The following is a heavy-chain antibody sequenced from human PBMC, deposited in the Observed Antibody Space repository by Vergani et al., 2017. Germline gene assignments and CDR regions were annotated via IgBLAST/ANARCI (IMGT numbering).Heavy chain of an antibody. D-gene: IGHD4-11*01. CDR1: GFSVSSSGVG. V-gene: IGHV2-5*01. CDR3: AHSDIFDDNYEYFDY. Sequence: QITLKESGPTLVKPTQTLTLTCTVSGFSVSSSGVGVAWIRHPPGKALECLAIIYWNDDKRYSLSLMGRLTIAKDTSSNQVVLTMTNMNPVDTATYYCAHSDIFDDNYEYFDYWGPGTLVTVSS. J-gene: IGHJ4*02. CDR2: IYWNDDK.